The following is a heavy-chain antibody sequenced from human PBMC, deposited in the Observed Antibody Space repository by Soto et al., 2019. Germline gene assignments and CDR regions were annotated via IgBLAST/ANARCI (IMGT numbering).Heavy chain of an antibody. CDR3: KGSWT. J-gene: IGHJ3*01. CDR2: ISGRDDTT. Sequence: VHLVESGGDLTQPGGSLRLSCAASGFSVRGYGMSWVRQAPGKALEWVSGISGRDDTTYYTDSVRGRFTISKDTSKNTLYLQMNSLRVEDTAVYYCKGSWTWGQGTMVTVSS. V-gene: IGHV3-23*04. D-gene: IGHD5-12*01. CDR1: GFSVRGYG.